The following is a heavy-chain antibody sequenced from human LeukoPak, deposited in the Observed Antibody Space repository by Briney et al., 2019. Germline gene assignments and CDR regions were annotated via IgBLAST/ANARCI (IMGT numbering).Heavy chain of an antibody. CDR1: GGTFSSYA. D-gene: IGHD5-12*01. Sequence: ASVKVSCKASGGTFSSYAISWVRQAPGQGLEWMGGIIPIFGTANYAQKFQGRVTITADKSTSTAYMELSSLRSEDTAVYYCARGIAGYIVATITFYYYMDVWGKGTTVTVSS. CDR3: ARGIAGYIVATITFYYYMDV. CDR2: IIPIFGTA. J-gene: IGHJ6*03. V-gene: IGHV1-69*06.